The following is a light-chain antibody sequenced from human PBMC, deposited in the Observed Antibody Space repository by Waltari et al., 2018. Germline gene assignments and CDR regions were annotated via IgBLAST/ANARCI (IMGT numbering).Light chain of an antibody. J-gene: IGKJ1*01. Sequence: DIQLTQSPPSLSASVGDRVTITCRASQRISMFLNWYQQKPGKAPNLLIYGASSLQRGVPSRFSGSGSGTDFTLTISSLHPEDFATYYCQQTYSTHRTFGQGTKVEVK. CDR2: GAS. CDR1: QRISMF. V-gene: IGKV1-39*01. CDR3: QQTYSTHRT.